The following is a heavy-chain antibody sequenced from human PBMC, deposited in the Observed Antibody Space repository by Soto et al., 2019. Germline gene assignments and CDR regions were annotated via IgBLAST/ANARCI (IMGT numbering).Heavy chain of an antibody. CDR2: IKSKTDGETT. Sequence: PGGSLRLSCAASGFPFSHALMSWVRQAPGQGLEWVGLIKSKTDGETTDYAAPVRGRFTISRDDSKSMVYLEMNSLTTEDSAIYYCTNGPTPVDVWGKGTTVTVSS. CDR1: GFPFSHAL. D-gene: IGHD2-8*01. J-gene: IGHJ6*04. V-gene: IGHV3-15*01. CDR3: TNGPTPVDV.